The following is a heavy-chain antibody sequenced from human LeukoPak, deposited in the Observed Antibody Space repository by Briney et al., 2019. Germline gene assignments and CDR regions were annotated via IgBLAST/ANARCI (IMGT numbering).Heavy chain of an antibody. Sequence: ASVKVSCKASGYTFTSYYMHWVRQAPGQGLEWMGIINPSGGSTSYAQKFQGRVTMTRDTSTSTVYMELSSLRSEDTAVYYCARDRGPAALSDAFDIWGQGTMVTISS. CDR3: ARDRGPAALSDAFDI. CDR2: INPSGGST. V-gene: IGHV1-46*01. CDR1: GYTFTSYY. J-gene: IGHJ3*02. D-gene: IGHD2-2*01.